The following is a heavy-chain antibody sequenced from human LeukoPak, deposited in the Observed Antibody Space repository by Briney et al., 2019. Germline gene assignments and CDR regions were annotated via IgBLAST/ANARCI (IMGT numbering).Heavy chain of an antibody. V-gene: IGHV1-18*01. Sequence: ASVKVSCKPSGYTFKNNGISWVRQAPGQGLEWMGWISPYNGDTNYAQSLQDRLTMTTETSTNTAYMDLRSLTSDDTAVYYCVRDGQFGVLFDYWGQGTLVAVSS. D-gene: IGHD3-10*01. CDR1: GYTFKNNG. CDR2: ISPYNGDT. CDR3: VRDGQFGVLFDY. J-gene: IGHJ4*02.